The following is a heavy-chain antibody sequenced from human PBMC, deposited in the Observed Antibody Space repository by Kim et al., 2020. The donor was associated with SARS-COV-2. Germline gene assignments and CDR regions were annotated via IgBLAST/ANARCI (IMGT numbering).Heavy chain of an antibody. CDR3: AKGTEFSSASGFDY. J-gene: IGHJ4*02. D-gene: IGHD6-6*01. CDR2: IGGSGSSS. V-gene: IGHV3-23*01. Sequence: GGSLRLSCAASGFTFSSYIISWVRQAPGKGLEWVSAIGGSGSSSYFANSVKGRFTISRDNSKNTLFLQMNSLRADDTALYYCAKGTEFSSASGFDYWCPGTLVTVSS. CDR1: GFTFSSYI.